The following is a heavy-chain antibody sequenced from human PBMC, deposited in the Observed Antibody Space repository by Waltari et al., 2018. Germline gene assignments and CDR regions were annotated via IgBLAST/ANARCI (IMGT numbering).Heavy chain of an antibody. CDR3: ATSNHYDDWYFDL. V-gene: IGHV1-69*06. CDR2: IIPIFGTA. J-gene: IGHJ2*01. D-gene: IGHD3-22*01. CDR1: GGTFSSYA. Sequence: QVQLVQSGAEVKKPGSSVKVSCKASGGTFSSYAISWVRQAPGQGLEWMGGIIPIFGTANYAQKFQGRVTMTEDTSTDTAYMELSSLRSEDTAVYYCATSNHYDDWYFDLWGRGTLVIVSS.